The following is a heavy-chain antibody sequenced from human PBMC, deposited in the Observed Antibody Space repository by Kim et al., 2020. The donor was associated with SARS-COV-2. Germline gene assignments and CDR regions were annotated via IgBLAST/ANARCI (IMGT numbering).Heavy chain of an antibody. CDR2: INHSGST. J-gene: IGHJ5*02. CDR1: GGSFSGYY. D-gene: IGHD4-17*01. CDR3: ARGLYGDYEVNWFDP. Sequence: SETLSLTCAVYGGSFSGYYWSWIRQPPGKGLEWIGEINHSGSTNYNPSLKSRVTISVDTSKNQFSLKLSSVTAADTAVYYCARGLYGDYEVNWFDPWGQGTLVTVSS. V-gene: IGHV4-34*01.